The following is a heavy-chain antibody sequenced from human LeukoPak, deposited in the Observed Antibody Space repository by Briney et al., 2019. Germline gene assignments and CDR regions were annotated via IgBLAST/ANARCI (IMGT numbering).Heavy chain of an antibody. V-gene: IGHV1-18*01. Sequence: GASVKVSCKASGYTFTSYGISWVRQAPGQGLEWMGWISAYNGNTNYAQKLQGRVTMTTDTSTSTAYMELRSLRSDDTAVYYCALNMVRGTSLDAFDIWGQGTMVTVSS. D-gene: IGHD3-10*01. CDR3: ALNMVRGTSLDAFDI. CDR2: ISAYNGNT. CDR1: GYTFTSYG. J-gene: IGHJ3*02.